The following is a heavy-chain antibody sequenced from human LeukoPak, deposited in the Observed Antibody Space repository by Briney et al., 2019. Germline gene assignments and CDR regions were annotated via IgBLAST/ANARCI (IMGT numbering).Heavy chain of an antibody. CDR2: INPNSGGT. Sequence: ASVKVSCKASGYTFINYDINWVRQAPGQGLEWMGWINPNSGGTNYAQKFQGRVTMTRDTSISTAYMELSRLRSDDTAVYYCARRGTYFSWGQGTLVTVSS. J-gene: IGHJ5*02. V-gene: IGHV1-2*02. CDR3: ARRGTYFS. D-gene: IGHD3-3*01. CDR1: GYTFINYD.